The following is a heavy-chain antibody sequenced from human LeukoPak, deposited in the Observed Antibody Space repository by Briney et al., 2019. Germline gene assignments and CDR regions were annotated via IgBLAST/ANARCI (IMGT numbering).Heavy chain of an antibody. V-gene: IGHV1-69*05. CDR2: IIPIFGTA. D-gene: IGHD4-11*01. CDR3: GGSTTVTTLGSYYFDY. Sequence: SVKVSCKASGGTFSSYAISWVRQAPGQGLEWMGGIIPIFGTANYAQKFQGRVTITTDESTSTAYMELSSLGSEDTAVYYCGGSTTVTTLGSYYFDYWGQGTLVTVSS. J-gene: IGHJ4*02. CDR1: GGTFSSYA.